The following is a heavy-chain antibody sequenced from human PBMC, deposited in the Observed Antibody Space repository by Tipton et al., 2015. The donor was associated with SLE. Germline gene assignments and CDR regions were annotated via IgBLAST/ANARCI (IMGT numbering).Heavy chain of an antibody. J-gene: IGHJ4*02. Sequence: TLSLTCAVNGGSFSGYYWSWIRQPPGKGLEWIGEINHSGSTNYNPSLKSRVTISVDTSKNQFSLKLTSVTAADTAVYYCALVAAIGRIDYWGQGTLVTVSS. D-gene: IGHD1-26*01. CDR3: ALVAAIGRIDY. CDR2: INHSGST. CDR1: GGSFSGYY. V-gene: IGHV4-34*01.